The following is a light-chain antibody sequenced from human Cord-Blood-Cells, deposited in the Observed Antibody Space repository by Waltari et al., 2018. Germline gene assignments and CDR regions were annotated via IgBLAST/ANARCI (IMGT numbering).Light chain of an antibody. Sequence: DIQMTQSPSSLSASVGDRVTITCRASQSISSYLNWYQQKPGKAPKLLIYAASSLQSGVPSRFSGSGSGTDFTLTIRSLQPEDVATYYCQQSYSTPLTFGGWTKVEIK. CDR2: AAS. CDR3: QQSYSTPLT. V-gene: IGKV1-39*01. CDR1: QSISSY. J-gene: IGKJ4*01.